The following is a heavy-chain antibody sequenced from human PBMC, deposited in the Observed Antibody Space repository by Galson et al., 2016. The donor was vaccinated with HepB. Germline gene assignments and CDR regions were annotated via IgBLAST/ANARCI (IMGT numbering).Heavy chain of an antibody. J-gene: IGHJ6*03. D-gene: IGHD5-24*01. CDR1: GYTFTSYY. Sequence: SVKVSCKASGYTFTSYYIHWVRQAPGQGLEWMGMITSSGGDTRSAQKFQGRLTMTRDTSTSTVFMELSSLRSDDTAVYFCARDPMPTVRRSPTYFYMDVWGNGTTVAVSS. CDR2: ITSSGGDT. CDR3: ARDPMPTVRRSPTYFYMDV. V-gene: IGHV1-46*01.